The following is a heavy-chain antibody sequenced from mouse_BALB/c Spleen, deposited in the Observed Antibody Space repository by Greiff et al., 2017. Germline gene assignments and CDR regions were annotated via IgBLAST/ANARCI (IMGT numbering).Heavy chain of an antibody. V-gene: IGHV14-3*02. J-gene: IGHJ4*01. CDR3: ARDGNYGYAMDY. D-gene: IGHD2-1*01. Sequence: VHVKQSGAELVKPGASVKLSCTASGFNIKDTYMHWVKQRPEQGLEWIGRIDPANGNTKYDPKFQGKATITADTSSSTAYLQLSSLTSEDTAVYYCARDGNYGYAMDYWGQGTSVTVSS. CDR1: GFNIKDTY. CDR2: IDPANGNT.